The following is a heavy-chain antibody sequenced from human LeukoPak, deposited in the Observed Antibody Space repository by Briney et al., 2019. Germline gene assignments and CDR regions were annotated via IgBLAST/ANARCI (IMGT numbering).Heavy chain of an antibody. Sequence: GGSLRLSCAASGFTFSSYWMSWVRQAPGKGLEWVSVIYSGGSTYDADSVKGRFTISRDNSKNTLYLQMNSLRAEDTAVYYCARVSVVPAAIRSAEYFQHWGQGTLVTVSS. CDR1: GFTFSSYW. V-gene: IGHV3-53*01. D-gene: IGHD2-2*02. CDR2: IYSGGST. J-gene: IGHJ1*01. CDR3: ARVSVVPAAIRSAEYFQH.